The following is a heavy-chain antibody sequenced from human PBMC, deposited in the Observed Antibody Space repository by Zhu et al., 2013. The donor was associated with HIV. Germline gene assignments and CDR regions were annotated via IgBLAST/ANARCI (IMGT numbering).Heavy chain of an antibody. Sequence: QVQLVQSGAEVKKPGASVKVSCKASGYTFTSYAMHWVRQAPGQRLEWMGWINAGNGNTKYSQKFQGRVTITRDTSASTAYMELSSLRSEDTAVYYCARDGVITIFGVVTSTNAVLDYWGQGTLVTVSS. CDR2: INAGNGNT. CDR3: ARDGVITIFGVVTSTNAVLDY. J-gene: IGHJ4*02. CDR1: GYTFTSYA. V-gene: IGHV1-3*01. D-gene: IGHD3-3*01.